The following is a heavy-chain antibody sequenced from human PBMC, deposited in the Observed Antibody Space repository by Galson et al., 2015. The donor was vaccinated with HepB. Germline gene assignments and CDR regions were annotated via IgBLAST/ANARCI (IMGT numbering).Heavy chain of an antibody. J-gene: IGHJ1*01. V-gene: IGHV3-74*01. CDR1: GFTFISHW. Sequence: SLRLSCAASGFTFISHWMHWVRQAPGEGLVWVSGISSDGSSIAYADSVKVRFTISRDNAKNTLFLQMNSLRAEATAVYYCVRDISPQYAPRYHQSWGQGTQVIVSS. D-gene: IGHD1-14*01. CDR2: ISSDGSSI. CDR3: VRDISPQYAPRYHQS.